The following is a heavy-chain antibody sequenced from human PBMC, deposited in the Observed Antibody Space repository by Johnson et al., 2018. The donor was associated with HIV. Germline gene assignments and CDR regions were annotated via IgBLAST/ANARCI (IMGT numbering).Heavy chain of an antibody. D-gene: IGHD5-12*01. Sequence: QMQLVESGGGVVQPGRSLRLSCAASGFTFSSFAIHWVRQAPGKGLEWVAVISYDGSDKYYADSVKGRFTISRDNSKNTLYLEMSSLRAEDTAVYYCARDHSGYDSVTAAFDIWGQGTMVTVSS. V-gene: IGHV3-30-3*01. CDR1: GFTFSSFA. CDR3: ARDHSGYDSVTAAFDI. CDR2: ISYDGSDK. J-gene: IGHJ3*02.